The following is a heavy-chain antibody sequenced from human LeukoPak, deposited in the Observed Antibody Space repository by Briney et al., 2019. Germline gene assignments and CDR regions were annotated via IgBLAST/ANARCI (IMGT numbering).Heavy chain of an antibody. J-gene: IGHJ4*02. CDR2: ISSSGSTI. Sequence: GGSLRLSCAASGFTFSSYEMNWVRQAPGKGLEWVSYISSSGSTIYYADSVKGRFTISRDNAKNSLYLQMNSLRAEDTAVYYCARVLYDYVWGSYRHRDHYFDYWGQGTLVTVSS. V-gene: IGHV3-48*03. D-gene: IGHD3-16*02. CDR3: ARVLYDYVWGSYRHRDHYFDY. CDR1: GFTFSSYE.